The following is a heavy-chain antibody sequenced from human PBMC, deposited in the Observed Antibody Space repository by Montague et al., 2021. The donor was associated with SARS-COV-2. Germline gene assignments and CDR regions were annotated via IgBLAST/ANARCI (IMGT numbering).Heavy chain of an antibody. V-gene: IGHV6-1*01. J-gene: IGHJ6*02. CDR1: GDSVSSDNVA. CDR3: ARAEYIGSTWPFSGYVMDV. Sequence: CAISGDSVSSDNVAWNWNRQSSSIDLQWLVGSNYRSKWHYDYALSVKSRILIIPNTSENQFSLQLNSVTPEDTAVYYCARAEYIGSTWPFSGYVMDVWGQGTPVTVSS. D-gene: IGHD6-13*01. CDR2: SNYRSKWHY.